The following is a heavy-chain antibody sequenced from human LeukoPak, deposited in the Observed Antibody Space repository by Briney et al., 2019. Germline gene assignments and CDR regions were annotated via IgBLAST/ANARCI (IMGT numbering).Heavy chain of an antibody. CDR3: ARAGRRSDAFDI. CDR2: INPNSGGT. D-gene: IGHD1-26*01. CDR1: GYTFTDYY. Sequence: ASVKVSCKASGYTFTDYYMHWVRKAPGQGLEWMGWINPNSGGTNYAQKFQGRVTMTRDTSISTAYMELSRLSSDDTAVYYCARAGRRSDAFDIWGQGTMVTVSS. V-gene: IGHV1-2*02. J-gene: IGHJ3*02.